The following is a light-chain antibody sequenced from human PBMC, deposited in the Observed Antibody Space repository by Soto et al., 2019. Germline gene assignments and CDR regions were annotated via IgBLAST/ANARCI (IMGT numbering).Light chain of an antibody. CDR3: QQRSNRRT. CDR2: DAS. Sequence: EIVLTQSPATLSLSPGERATLSCRASQSVGSSLAWYHQKPGRAPSLLIYDASNRATGIPARFSGSGSGTDFTLTISSLEPEDFAVYYCQQRSNRRTFGQGTKLEIK. CDR1: QSVGSS. V-gene: IGKV3-11*01. J-gene: IGKJ2*01.